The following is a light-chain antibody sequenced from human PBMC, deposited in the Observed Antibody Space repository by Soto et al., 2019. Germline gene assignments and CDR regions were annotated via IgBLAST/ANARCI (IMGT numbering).Light chain of an antibody. CDR1: QSVSTY. CDR3: QLRNNWPPEVT. V-gene: IGKV3-11*01. Sequence: EIVLTQSPATLSLSPGERATLSCRASQSVSTYLAWYQQKPGQAPRLLIYDASNRATGIPARFSGSGSGTDFTLTISSLEPEDFEVYYCQLRNNWPPEVTFGPGTKVDIK. J-gene: IGKJ3*01. CDR2: DAS.